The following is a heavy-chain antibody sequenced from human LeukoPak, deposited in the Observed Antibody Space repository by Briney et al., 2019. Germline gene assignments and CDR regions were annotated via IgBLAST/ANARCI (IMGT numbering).Heavy chain of an antibody. CDR1: GVTLSSNW. D-gene: IGHD5-24*01. J-gene: IGHJ4*02. V-gene: IGHV3-74*01. Sequence: GGSLRLSCAVSGVTLSSNWMHWVRQVPGKGLEWVSRIDDVEGGTSYADSVKGRFTISRDNPKNTLYLEMNSLRAEDTAVYFCVRDRGWQQFDYWGQGTLVTVSS. CDR2: IDDVEGGT. CDR3: VRDRGWQQFDY.